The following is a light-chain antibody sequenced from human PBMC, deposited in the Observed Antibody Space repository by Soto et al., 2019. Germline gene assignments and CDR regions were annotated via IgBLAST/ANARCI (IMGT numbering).Light chain of an antibody. V-gene: IGKV3-20*01. CDR2: GAS. CDR1: QSIANN. J-gene: IGKJ1*01. Sequence: DIVMTQSPVTLSVSPGERATLSCRASQSIANNLAWYQQKPGQAPRILIYGASNRATGIPDRFSGSGSGTDFTLTISRMEPEDFAVYYCQHYGSSGTFGQGTKVDNK. CDR3: QHYGSSGT.